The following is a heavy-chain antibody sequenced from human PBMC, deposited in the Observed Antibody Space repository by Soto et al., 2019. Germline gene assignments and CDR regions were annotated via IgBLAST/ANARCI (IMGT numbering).Heavy chain of an antibody. CDR2: IYYSGST. Sequence: PSETLSLTCTVSGGSISSYYWSWIRQPPGKGLEWIGYIYYSGSTNYNPSLKSRVTISVDTSKNQFSLKLSSVTAADTAVYYCARVVDGDTLGGYYYYYMDVWGKGTTVTAP. D-gene: IGHD2-21*02. CDR3: ARVVDGDTLGGYYYYYMDV. V-gene: IGHV4-59*01. CDR1: GGSISSYY. J-gene: IGHJ6*03.